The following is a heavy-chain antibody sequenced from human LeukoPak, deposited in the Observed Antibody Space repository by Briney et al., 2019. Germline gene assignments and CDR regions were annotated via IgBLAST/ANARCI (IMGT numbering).Heavy chain of an antibody. V-gene: IGHV4-59*01. CDR1: GGSISSYY. J-gene: IGHJ3*02. CDR3: ARDTLNTFDI. CDR2: IYYSGST. Sequence: SETLSLTCTVSGGSISSYYWSWIRQPPGKGLEWIGYIYYSGSTNYNPSLKSRVTISVDTSKNQFSLKLSSVTAADTAVYYCARDTLNTFDIWGQGTMVTVSS.